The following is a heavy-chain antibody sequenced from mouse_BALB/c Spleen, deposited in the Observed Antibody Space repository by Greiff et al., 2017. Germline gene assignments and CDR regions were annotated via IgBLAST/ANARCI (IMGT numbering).Heavy chain of an antibody. J-gene: IGHJ2*01. CDR2: IYPGGGYT. D-gene: IGHD1-1*01. CDR3: ALGTVVATPDY. V-gene: IGHV1-63*02. Sequence: QVQLKESGAELVRPGTSVKISCKASGYTFTNYWLGWVKQRPGHGLEWIGDIYPGGGYTNYNERFKGKATLTADTSSSTAYMQLSSLTSEDSAVYFCALGTVVATPDYWGQGTTLTVSS. CDR1: GYTFTNYW.